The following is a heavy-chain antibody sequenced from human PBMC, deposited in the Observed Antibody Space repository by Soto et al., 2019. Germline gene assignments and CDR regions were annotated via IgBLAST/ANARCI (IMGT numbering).Heavy chain of an antibody. CDR1: GFTFNSYG. V-gene: IGHV3-30*18. CDR2: VSYDGSKQ. CDR3: AKDTYYHDSSGYYVFDC. D-gene: IGHD3-22*01. Sequence: GGSLRLSCAASGFTFNSYGIHWVRQAPGQGLEWVAGVSYDGSKQYYTDSVRGRFTISRDNSRNTLDLQMNSLRAEDTAVYYCAKDTYYHDSSGYYVFDCWGQGNLVTVSS. J-gene: IGHJ4*02.